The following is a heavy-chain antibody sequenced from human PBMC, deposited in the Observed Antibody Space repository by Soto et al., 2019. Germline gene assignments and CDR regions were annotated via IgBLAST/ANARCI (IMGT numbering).Heavy chain of an antibody. V-gene: IGHV1-69*06. CDR3: ARGVGGYPQYCGMDV. CDR1: GGTFGSYG. J-gene: IGHJ6*04. Sequence: QVQLVQSGAEVKKPGSSVKVSCKSSGGTFGSYGLSWVRQAPGEGLEWMGGSIPMFGTTHYAQQFQGRVTISADTSTSRAYMVLSSLRTDDTAGYYCARGVGGYPQYCGMDVGGEGTTVTVSS. D-gene: IGHD5-12*01. CDR2: SIPMFGTT.